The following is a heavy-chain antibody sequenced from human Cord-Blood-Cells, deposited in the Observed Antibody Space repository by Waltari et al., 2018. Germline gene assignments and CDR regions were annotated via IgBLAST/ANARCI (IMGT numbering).Heavy chain of an antibody. J-gene: IGHJ3*02. CDR3: ARGWTGTYAFDI. CDR1: GGSFSGYY. CDR2: INHSGTT. D-gene: IGHD1-7*01. Sequence: QVQLQQWGAGLLKPSETLSLTCAVYGGSFSGYYWSWIRQPPGKGLEWIGEINHSGTTNYNPSLKGRVTISVDTSKNQFSLKLSSVTAADTAVYYCARGWTGTYAFDIWGQGTMVTDSS. V-gene: IGHV4-34*01.